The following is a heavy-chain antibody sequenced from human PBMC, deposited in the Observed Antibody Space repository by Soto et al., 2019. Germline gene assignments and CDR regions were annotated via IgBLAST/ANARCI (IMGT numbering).Heavy chain of an antibody. D-gene: IGHD3-22*01. CDR2: ISAYNGNT. CDR1: GYTFTSYG. CDR3: ARAHPDERSGYYDGPPDY. J-gene: IGHJ4*02. V-gene: IGHV1-18*04. Sequence: QVQLVQSGAEVKQPGASVQVSCKASGYTFTSYGISWVRQAPGQGLEWMGWISAYNGNTNYAQKLQGRVTMTTDTSTGTAYMELRSLRSDDTAVYYCARAHPDERSGYYDGPPDYWVQGTLIIVSS.